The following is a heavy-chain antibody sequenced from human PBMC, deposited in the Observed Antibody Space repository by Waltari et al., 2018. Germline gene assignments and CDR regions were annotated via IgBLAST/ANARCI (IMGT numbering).Heavy chain of an antibody. CDR2: IWYDGSNK. Sequence: QVQLVESGGGVVQPGRSLRLSCAASGFTFSSYGMHWVRQAPGQGLEWVAVIWYDGSNKYYADSVKGRFTISRDNSKNTLYLQMNSLRAEDTAVYYCARDSANTEYCSSTSCSRFNWFDLWGQGTLVTVSS. V-gene: IGHV3-33*01. CDR1: GFTFSSYG. J-gene: IGHJ5*02. D-gene: IGHD2-2*01. CDR3: ARDSANTEYCSSTSCSRFNWFDL.